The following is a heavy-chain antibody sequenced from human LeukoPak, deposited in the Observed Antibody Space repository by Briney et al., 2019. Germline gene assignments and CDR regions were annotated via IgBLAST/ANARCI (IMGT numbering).Heavy chain of an antibody. J-gene: IGHJ4*02. CDR1: GGSISSSSYY. V-gene: IGHV4-39*07. D-gene: IGHD1-26*01. CDR3: ARGPISGSWNFDY. CDR2: INHSGST. Sequence: SETLSLTCTVSGGSISSSSYYWGWIRQPPGKGLEWIGEINHSGSTNYNPSLKSRVTISVDTSKNQFSLKLSSVTAADTAVYYCARGPISGSWNFDYWGQGTLVTVSS.